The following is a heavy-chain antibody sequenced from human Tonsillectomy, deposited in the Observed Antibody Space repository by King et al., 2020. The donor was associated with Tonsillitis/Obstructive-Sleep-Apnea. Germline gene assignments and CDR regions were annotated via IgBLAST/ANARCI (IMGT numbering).Heavy chain of an antibody. CDR2: IVTAGDT. D-gene: IGHD2-2*01. CDR1: GFTFSSYD. V-gene: IGHV3-13*01. CDR3: ARGASIGYCSSTSCPKFFYYMDV. Sequence: VQLVESGGGLVQPGGSLRLSCAASGFTFSSYDMHWFRQATGKGLEWVSAIVTAGDTYYPGSVKGRFTISRENAKNSLYLQMNSLRAGDTAVYYCARGASIGYCSSTSCPKFFYYMDVWGKGTTVTVSS. J-gene: IGHJ6*03.